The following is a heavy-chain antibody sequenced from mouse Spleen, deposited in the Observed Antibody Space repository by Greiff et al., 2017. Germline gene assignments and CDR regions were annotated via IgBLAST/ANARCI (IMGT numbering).Heavy chain of an antibody. CDR2: IHPNSGST. D-gene: IGHD2-5*01. CDR1: GYTFTSYW. CDR3: ARESNARSAWFAY. J-gene: IGHJ3*01. V-gene: IGHV1-64*01. Sequence: QVQLQQPGAELVKPGASVKLSCKASGYTFTSYWMHWVKQRPGQGLEWIGMIHPNSGSTNYNEKFKSKATLTVDKSSSTAYMQLSSLTSEDSAVYYCARESNARSAWFAYWGQGTLVTVSA.